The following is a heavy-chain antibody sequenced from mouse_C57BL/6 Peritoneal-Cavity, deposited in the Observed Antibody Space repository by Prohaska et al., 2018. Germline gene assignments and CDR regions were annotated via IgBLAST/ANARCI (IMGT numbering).Heavy chain of an antibody. CDR2: ISGGLCIF. D-gene: IGHD1-1*01. J-gene: IGHJ4*01. CDR1: GFTFSSYT. V-gene: IGHV5-9*01. Sequence: EVMMVETVGDFVKPVRSLKLSCAASGFTFSSYTMSWVRQTPEKRLECVAIISGGLCIFYYPDNVKCLLYSLKAYPTRRLYDLSSSINAEYTELRSRTCEGADVYYCTREYWGQGTSVTVSS. CDR3: TCEGADVYYCTREY.